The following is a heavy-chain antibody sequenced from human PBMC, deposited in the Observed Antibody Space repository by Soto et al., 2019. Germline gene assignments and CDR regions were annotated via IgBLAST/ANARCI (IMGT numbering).Heavy chain of an antibody. D-gene: IGHD3-3*01. Sequence: QVQLVQSGAEVKKPGASVKVSCRASGYTFTGYFMHWVRQAPGQGLEWMGWINPHSGATKYAQKFQGRVTLSRDTSIRTAYMELSGLRSDDTAVYYCARGGGTILAPLPWGQGTLVTVSS. CDR3: ARGGGTILAPLP. J-gene: IGHJ5*02. CDR2: INPHSGAT. V-gene: IGHV1-2*02. CDR1: GYTFTGYF.